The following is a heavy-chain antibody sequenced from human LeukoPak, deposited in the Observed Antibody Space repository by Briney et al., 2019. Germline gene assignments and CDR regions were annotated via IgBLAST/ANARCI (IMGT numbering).Heavy chain of an antibody. V-gene: IGHV4-39*07. CDR1: GGSISSSSYY. Sequence: SEPLSLTCTVSGGSISSSSYYWGWIRQPPGKGLEGIGCIYYSGSTYYNPSLESRVTISVDTSKNQFSLKLSSVTAADTAVYYCASGTRPYYDFWSGYYDYYYYYMDVWGKGTTVSVSS. CDR3: ASGTRPYYDFWSGYYDYYYYYMDV. J-gene: IGHJ6*03. CDR2: IYYSGST. D-gene: IGHD3-3*01.